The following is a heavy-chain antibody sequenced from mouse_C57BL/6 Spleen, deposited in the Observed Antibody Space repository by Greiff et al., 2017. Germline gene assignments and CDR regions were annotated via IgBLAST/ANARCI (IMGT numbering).Heavy chain of an antibody. CDR2: IYPGSGST. CDR3: ARWDYDYDDGAMDY. J-gene: IGHJ4*01. V-gene: IGHV1-55*01. D-gene: IGHD2-4*01. Sequence: VQLQQPGAELVKPGASVKMSCKASGYTFTSYWITWVKQRPGQGLEWIGDIYPGSGSTNYNEKFKSKATLTVDTSSSTAYMQLSSLTSEDSAVYYCARWDYDYDDGAMDYWGQGTSVTVSS. CDR1: GYTFTSYW.